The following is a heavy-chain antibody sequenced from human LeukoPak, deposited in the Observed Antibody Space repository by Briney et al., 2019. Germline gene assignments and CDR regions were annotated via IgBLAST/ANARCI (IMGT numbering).Heavy chain of an antibody. D-gene: IGHD3-22*01. CDR2: INPSGGST. V-gene: IGHV1-46*01. Sequence: ASVKVSCKASGYTFTSYYMHWVRQAPGQGLEGMGIINPSGGSTSYAQKFQGRVTMTRDMSTSTVYMELSSLRSEDTAGYYCARGGYYYDSSGSSWGAFDIWGQGTMVTVSS. CDR1: GYTFTSYY. CDR3: ARGGYYYDSSGSSWGAFDI. J-gene: IGHJ3*02.